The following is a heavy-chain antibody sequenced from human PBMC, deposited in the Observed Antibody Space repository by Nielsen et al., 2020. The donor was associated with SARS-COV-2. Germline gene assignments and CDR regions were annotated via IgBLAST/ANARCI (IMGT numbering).Heavy chain of an antibody. D-gene: IGHD2-21*02. J-gene: IGHJ4*02. V-gene: IGHV4-59*08. CDR3: ARHPYPMTVSTFGYDY. CDR2: IYNRGNT. CDR1: GGSFSGYY. Sequence: GSLRLSCAVYGGSFSGYYWSWIRQPPGKGLEWIGYIYNRGNTNYNPSLKSRVTISVDTSKNQFSLRLSSVTVADTAVYYCARHPYPMTVSTFGYDYWGQGTLVTVSS.